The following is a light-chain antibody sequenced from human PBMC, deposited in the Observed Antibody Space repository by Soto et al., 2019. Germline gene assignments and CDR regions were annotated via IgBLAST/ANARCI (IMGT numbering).Light chain of an antibody. J-gene: IGKJ1*01. CDR1: QSVSNK. V-gene: IGKV3-15*01. Sequence: EIVMTQSPVTLSVSPGERATLSCRASQSVSNKLAWYQQTPGQAPRLLIYDASTRATGIPARFSGSGSGTDFTLAISSLQSEDFAVYYCQQYNNWPPGTFGQGTKGDIK. CDR2: DAS. CDR3: QQYNNWPPGT.